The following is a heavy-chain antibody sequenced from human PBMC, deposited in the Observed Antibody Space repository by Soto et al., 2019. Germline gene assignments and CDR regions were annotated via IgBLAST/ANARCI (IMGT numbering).Heavy chain of an antibody. CDR1: GDSINSDKYY. CDR3: ARLEGLATISYYFDF. J-gene: IGHJ4*02. Sequence: QLQLQESGPGLVKPSETLSLTCSVSGDSINSDKYYWGWIRQPPGKDLEWIGSIYYRGNTYYNPYLQTRVTISLDKSKSQFSLKLNSVTAADSAVYFCARLEGLATISYYFDFWGQGALVTVSS. D-gene: IGHD3-9*01. V-gene: IGHV4-39*01. CDR2: IYYRGNT.